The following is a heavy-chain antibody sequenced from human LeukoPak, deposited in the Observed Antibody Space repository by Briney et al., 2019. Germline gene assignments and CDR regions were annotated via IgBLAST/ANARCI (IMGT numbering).Heavy chain of an antibody. Sequence: PGGSLRLSCAASGFTFSSYWMSWVRQAPGKGLEWVANIKQDGSEKYYVDSVKGRFTISRDNAKNSLYLQMNSLRAEDTAVYYCARDRSRYCSGGSCSRLDYWGQGTRVT. CDR2: IKQDGSEK. V-gene: IGHV3-7*04. CDR3: ARDRSRYCSGGSCSRLDY. D-gene: IGHD2-15*01. J-gene: IGHJ4*02. CDR1: GFTFSSYW.